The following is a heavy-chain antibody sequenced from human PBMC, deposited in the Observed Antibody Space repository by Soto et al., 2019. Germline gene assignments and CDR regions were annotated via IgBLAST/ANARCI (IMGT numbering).Heavy chain of an antibody. Sequence: ASGPTLVNPTQTLTLTCTFSGFSLSTSGMRVSWIRQPPGKALEWLARIDWDDDKFYSTYLKTRLTISKDTSKNQVVLTMTNMDPVDTATYYCARDYPSHGGGDFDCWGQGTLVTVS. J-gene: IGHJ4*02. CDR1: GFSLSTSGMR. D-gene: IGHD4-17*01. CDR3: ARDYPSHGGGDFDC. V-gene: IGHV2-70*04. CDR2: IDWDDDK.